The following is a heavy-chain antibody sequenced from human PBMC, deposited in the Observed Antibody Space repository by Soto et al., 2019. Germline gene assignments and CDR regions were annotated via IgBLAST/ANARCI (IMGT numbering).Heavy chain of an antibody. CDR3: ARDYYYDSSGYSPLDY. CDR2: ITISSRSI. CDR1: GFTFTRYS. J-gene: IGHJ4*02. Sequence: EVQLVESGGGLVKPGGSLRLSCAASGFTFTRYSMNWVRQAPGKGLEWVSSITISSRSISYADSVKGRFTISRDNAKNSLYLQMNSLRAEDTAVYYCARDYYYDSSGYSPLDYWGQGTLVTVSS. V-gene: IGHV3-21*01. D-gene: IGHD3-22*01.